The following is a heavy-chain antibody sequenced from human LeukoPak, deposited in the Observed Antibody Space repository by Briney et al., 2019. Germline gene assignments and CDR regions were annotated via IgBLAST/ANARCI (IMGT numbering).Heavy chain of an antibody. CDR1: GFTFSDYY. CDR3: ARSCSSTSCYWYYYGMDV. J-gene: IGHJ6*02. V-gene: IGHV3-11*01. D-gene: IGHD2-2*01. Sequence: GGSLSLSCAASGFTFSDYYMSWIRQAPGQGLEWVSYISSSGSTIYYADSVKGRFTISRDNAKNSLYLQMNSLRAEDTAVYYCARSCSSTSCYWYYYGMDVWGQGTTVTVSS. CDR2: ISSSGSTI.